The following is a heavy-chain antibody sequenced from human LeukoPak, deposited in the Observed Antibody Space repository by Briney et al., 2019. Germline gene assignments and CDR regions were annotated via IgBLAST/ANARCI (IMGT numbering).Heavy chain of an antibody. CDR3: ARVPAGTFDY. CDR1: GASISSSRSY. V-gene: IGHV4-39*07. J-gene: IGHJ4*02. Sequence: PSETLSLTCTVSGASISSSRSYGAWIRQPPGKGLEWIASVSFGGDTYYNPSLKSRVTISVDTSKNQFSLKLSSVTAADTAVYYCARVPAGTFDYWGQGTLVTVSS. CDR2: VSFGGDT. D-gene: IGHD6-13*01.